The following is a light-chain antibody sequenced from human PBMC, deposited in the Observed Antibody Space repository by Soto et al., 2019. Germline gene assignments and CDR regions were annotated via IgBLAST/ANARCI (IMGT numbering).Light chain of an antibody. V-gene: IGKV1-17*01. CDR1: QVIRDD. CDR2: AVS. Sequence: DIQLTQSPSSLSASVGDRVTLTCRASQVIRDDIGWYQHRPGEAPKRLIYAVSSLEGGVPSRFDGSGSATEFTLTISSLQPEDCATYYCLQFNTYPYTFGQGTKLEI. CDR3: LQFNTYPYT. J-gene: IGKJ2*01.